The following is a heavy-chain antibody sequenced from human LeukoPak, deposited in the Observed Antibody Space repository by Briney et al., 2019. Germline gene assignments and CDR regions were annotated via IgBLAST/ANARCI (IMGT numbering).Heavy chain of an antibody. D-gene: IGHD2-2*01. CDR3: ARTGWGVPAAGDWFDP. Sequence: GASVKVSCKASGYTFTSYAFSWVRQAPGQGLEWIGWVSGYNGNTNYAQKVQGRVTMTTDTSTSTAYMELRSLRSGDTAVYYCARTGWGVPAAGDWFDPWGRGTLVTVSS. J-gene: IGHJ5*02. CDR1: GYTFTSYA. CDR2: VSGYNGNT. V-gene: IGHV1-18*04.